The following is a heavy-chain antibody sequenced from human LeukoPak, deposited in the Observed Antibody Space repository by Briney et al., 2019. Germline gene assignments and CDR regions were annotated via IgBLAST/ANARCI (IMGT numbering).Heavy chain of an antibody. CDR2: INHSGST. D-gene: IGHD6-19*01. V-gene: IGHV4-34*01. Sequence: PSETLSLTCAVYGGSFSGYYWSWIRQPPGKGLEWIGEINHSGSTNYNPSLKSRVTISVDKSKNQFSLKLSSVTAADTAVYYCAQSLSSGYYFDYWGQGTLVTVSS. J-gene: IGHJ4*02. CDR1: GGSFSGYY. CDR3: AQSLSSGYYFDY.